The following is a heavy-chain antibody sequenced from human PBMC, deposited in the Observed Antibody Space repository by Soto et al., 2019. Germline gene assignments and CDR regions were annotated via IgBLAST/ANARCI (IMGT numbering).Heavy chain of an antibody. CDR2: MNPTRCNT. J-gene: IGHJ4*02. CDR3: AIGLGEISYCGGVCDTDPGLFDY. Sequence: QVQLLQSGAEVKKPGASVKVSCKASGYTFTSYDINWVRQATGQGLEWMGWMNPTRCNTGYAKKFQGRVTMTMNTLIITAKMELSSLRSADTAVYFCAIGLGEISYCGGVCDTDPGLFDYLGQGTLVTVSS. D-gene: IGHD2-21*02. CDR1: GYTFTSYD. V-gene: IGHV1-8*01.